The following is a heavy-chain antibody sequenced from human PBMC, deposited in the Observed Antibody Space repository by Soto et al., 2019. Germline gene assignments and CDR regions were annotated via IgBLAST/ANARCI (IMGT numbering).Heavy chain of an antibody. V-gene: IGHV4-39*01. J-gene: IGHJ4*02. CDR1: GGSISSSSYY. CDR2: IYYSGST. Sequence: SETLSLTCTVSGGSISSSSYYWGWIRQPPGKGLEWIGSIYYSGSTYYNPSLKSRVTISVDTSKNQFSLKLSSVTAADTAVYYCARHPTYYYDSSGYYPITRPKNGPADFDYWGQGTLVTVSS. D-gene: IGHD3-22*01. CDR3: ARHPTYYYDSSGYYPITRPKNGPADFDY.